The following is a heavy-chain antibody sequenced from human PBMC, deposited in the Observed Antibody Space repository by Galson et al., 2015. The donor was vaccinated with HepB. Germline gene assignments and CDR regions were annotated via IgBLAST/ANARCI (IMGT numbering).Heavy chain of an antibody. Sequence: SLRLSCAASGFTFSSYDMHWVRQATGKGLEWVSAIGTAGDTYYPGSVKGRFTISRESAKNSLYLQMNSLRAGDTAVYYCAREGCGGDCYDYWGQGTLVTVSS. D-gene: IGHD2-21*01. V-gene: IGHV3-13*04. CDR3: AREGCGGDCYDY. CDR1: GFTFSSYD. J-gene: IGHJ4*02. CDR2: IGTAGDT.